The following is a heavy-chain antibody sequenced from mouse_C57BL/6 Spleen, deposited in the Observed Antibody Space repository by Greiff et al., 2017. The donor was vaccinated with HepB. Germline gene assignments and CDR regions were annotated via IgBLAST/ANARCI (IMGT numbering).Heavy chain of an antibody. CDR1: GFNIQDDY. D-gene: IGHD1-1*01. Sequence: VQLKESGAELVRPGASVKLSCTASGFNIQDDYMHWVKQRPEQGLEWIGWIDPENGDTEYASKFQGKATITADTSSNTAYLQLSSLTSEDTAVYYCTTRDYYGSDYWGQGTTLTVSS. CDR3: TTRDYYGSDY. CDR2: IDPENGDT. J-gene: IGHJ2*01. V-gene: IGHV14-4*01.